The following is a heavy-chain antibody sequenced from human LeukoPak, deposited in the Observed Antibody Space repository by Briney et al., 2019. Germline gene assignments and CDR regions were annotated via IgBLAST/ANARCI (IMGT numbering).Heavy chain of an antibody. V-gene: IGHV4-4*02. Sequence: SETLSLTCAVSGGSISSSNWWSWVRQPPGKGLEWIGDIYHSGSTNYNPSLKSRVTILVDKSKNQFSLKLTSVTAADTAAYYCARQGDSGWYYFDYWGQGTLVTVSS. D-gene: IGHD6-19*01. CDR3: ARQGDSGWYYFDY. J-gene: IGHJ4*02. CDR2: IYHSGST. CDR1: GGSISSSNW.